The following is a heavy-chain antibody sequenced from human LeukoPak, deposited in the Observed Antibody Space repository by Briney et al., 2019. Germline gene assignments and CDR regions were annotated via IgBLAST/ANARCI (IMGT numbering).Heavy chain of an antibody. CDR3: ARDLIGSGWFDY. J-gene: IGHJ4*02. CDR2: INAGNGDT. CDR1: GYTFINYA. D-gene: IGHD6-19*01. V-gene: IGHV1-3*03. Sequence: GASVKVSCKASGYTFINYAIHWVRQAPGQRLGWMGWINAGNGDTKYSQVFQGRVTITRDTSATTAYMELSSLTSEDMAVYYCARDLIGSGWFDYWGQGTLVTVSS.